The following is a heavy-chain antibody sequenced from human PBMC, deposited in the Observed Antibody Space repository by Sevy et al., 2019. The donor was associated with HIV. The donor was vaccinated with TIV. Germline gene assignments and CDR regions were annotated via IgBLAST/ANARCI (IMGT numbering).Heavy chain of an antibody. CDR3: ANAIRKRYYYYYGMDV. Sequence: GGSLRLSCAASGFTFDDYAMHWVRQAPGKGLEWVSGISWNSGSIGYADSVKGRLTIDRDNAKNSLYLQMNSLTAEDTDFYYSANAIRKRYYYYYGMDVWGQGTTVTVSS. CDR2: ISWNSGSI. J-gene: IGHJ6*02. CDR1: GFTFDDYA. V-gene: IGHV3-9*01.